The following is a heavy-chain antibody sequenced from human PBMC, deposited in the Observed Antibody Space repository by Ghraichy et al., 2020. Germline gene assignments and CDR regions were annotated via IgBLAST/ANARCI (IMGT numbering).Heavy chain of an antibody. CDR1: GFTFTTHY. D-gene: IGHD3-22*01. CDR2: IKQDGTEK. V-gene: IGHV3-7*01. CDR3: ARAPYYDSSGDY. Sequence: GGSLRLSCAASGFTFTTHYMNWVRQAPGKGLEWVANIKQDGTEKYYVDSVKGRFTIARDNTKNSVYLQMNSLRAEDTALYFCARAPYYDSSGDYWGRGTLVTVSS. J-gene: IGHJ4*02.